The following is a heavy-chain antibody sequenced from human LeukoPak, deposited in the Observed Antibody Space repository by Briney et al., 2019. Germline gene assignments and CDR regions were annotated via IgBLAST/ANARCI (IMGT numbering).Heavy chain of an antibody. CDR2: TIPIFGTA. CDR3: AREINCSGGSCYRGDAFDI. CDR1: GVTFSSYA. J-gene: IGHJ3*02. V-gene: IGHV1-69*01. D-gene: IGHD2-15*01. Sequence: SVTVSCTASGVTFSSYAISWVRQAPGQGLEWMGGTIPIFGTANSAQTFHGRVTITSDESTSTAYMELSSLRSEDTAVYYCAREINCSGGSCYRGDAFDIWGQGTMVTVS.